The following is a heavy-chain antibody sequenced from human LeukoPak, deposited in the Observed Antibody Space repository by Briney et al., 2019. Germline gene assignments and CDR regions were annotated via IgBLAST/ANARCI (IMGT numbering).Heavy chain of an antibody. CDR2: ISYDGSNK. V-gene: IGHV3-30*04. Sequence: GGSLRLSCAASGFTFSSYAMHWVRQAPGKGLEWVAVISYDGSNKYYADSVKGRFTISRDNSKNTLYLQMNSLRAEDTAVYYCARDYCSSTSCRAPYYYYYYMDVWGKGTTVTISS. D-gene: IGHD2-2*01. J-gene: IGHJ6*03. CDR3: ARDYCSSTSCRAPYYYYYYMDV. CDR1: GFTFSSYA.